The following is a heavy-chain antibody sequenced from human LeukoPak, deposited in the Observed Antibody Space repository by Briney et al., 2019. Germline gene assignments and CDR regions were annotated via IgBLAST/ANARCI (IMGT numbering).Heavy chain of an antibody. J-gene: IGHJ3*02. CDR3: AREGYYDSSGPSEAFDI. CDR1: GFTFSSYA. CDR2: ISSSSSYI. D-gene: IGHD3-22*01. Sequence: GGSLRLSCAASGFTFSSYAMSWVRQAPGKGLEWGSSISSSSSYIYYADSVKGRFTISRDNAKNSLYLQMNSLRAEDTAVYYCAREGYYDSSGPSEAFDIWGQGTMVTVSS. V-gene: IGHV3-21*01.